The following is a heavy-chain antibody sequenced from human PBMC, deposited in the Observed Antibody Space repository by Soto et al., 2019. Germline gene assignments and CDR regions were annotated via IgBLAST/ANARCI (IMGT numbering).Heavy chain of an antibody. D-gene: IGHD6-19*01. V-gene: IGHV3-33*01. Sequence: QVQLVESGGGVVQPGRSLRLSCAASGFTFSSYGMHWVRQAPGKGLEWVAVIWYDGSNKYYADSVKGRFTISRDNSKNTLYLQMNSLRAEDTAVYYCARDGGSGWYFDYWGQGTLVTVSS. J-gene: IGHJ4*02. CDR3: ARDGGSGWYFDY. CDR1: GFTFSSYG. CDR2: IWYDGSNK.